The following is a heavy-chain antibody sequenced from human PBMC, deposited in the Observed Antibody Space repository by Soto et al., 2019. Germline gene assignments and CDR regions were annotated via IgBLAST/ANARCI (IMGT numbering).Heavy chain of an antibody. CDR3: TQSRGDAYKWGLGLDQ. J-gene: IGHJ5*02. CDR2: IWRDGLNE. Sequence: QERLVESGGGVVQPGRSLRLSCAVSGFTFSDYAMHWVRQAPGKGLEWVALIWRDGLNEFYADSVRGRFTISRDISNNTFYLQTNSLRTENTPVYYCTQSRGDAYKWGLGLDQWGQGTLVTVSS. CDR1: GFTFSDYA. D-gene: IGHD1-1*01. V-gene: IGHV3-33*08.